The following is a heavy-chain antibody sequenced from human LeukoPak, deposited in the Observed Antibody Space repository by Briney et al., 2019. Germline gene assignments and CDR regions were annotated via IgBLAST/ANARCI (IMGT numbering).Heavy chain of an antibody. Sequence: APVKVSCKASGYTFTSYDINWVRQATGQGLEWMGWMNPNSGNTGYAQKFQGRVTITRNTSISTAYMELSSLRSEDTAVYYCARGEGPADNYYGSGSYYYWGQGTLVTVSS. J-gene: IGHJ4*02. D-gene: IGHD3-10*01. CDR2: MNPNSGNT. CDR1: GYTFTSYD. V-gene: IGHV1-8*01. CDR3: ARGEGPADNYYGSGSYYY.